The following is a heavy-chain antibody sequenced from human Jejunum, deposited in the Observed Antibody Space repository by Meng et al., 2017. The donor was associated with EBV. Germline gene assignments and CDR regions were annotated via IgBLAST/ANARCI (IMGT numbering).Heavy chain of an antibody. CDR2: THYSETS. Sequence: QLRLQESGLGLGKPCDTLSLTCTVTGDSVRSYYWSWIRQSPEKGLEWIGYTHYSETSIYSPSLMSRATISVDTSNSQFSLKLNSVTAADTAIYYCTRGSTGAFNAWGQGSLVTVSS. CDR1: GDSVRSYY. D-gene: IGHD1-26*01. V-gene: IGHV4-59*02. CDR3: TRGSTGAFNA. J-gene: IGHJ5*02.